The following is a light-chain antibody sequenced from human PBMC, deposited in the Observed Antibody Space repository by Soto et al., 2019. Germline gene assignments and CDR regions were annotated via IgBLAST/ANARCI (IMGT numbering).Light chain of an antibody. CDR1: NIRSKS. CDR3: QVWDSSSDDFV. V-gene: IGLV3-21*02. J-gene: IGLJ1*01. Sequence: SYELTQPPSVSVAPGQTARITCGGHNIRSKSVHWYQQKPGQAPVLVVYDDRDRPSGIPERFSGSNSGNTAILTISRVEAGHEAEHYCQVWDSSSDDFVLGHGTKVT. CDR2: DDR.